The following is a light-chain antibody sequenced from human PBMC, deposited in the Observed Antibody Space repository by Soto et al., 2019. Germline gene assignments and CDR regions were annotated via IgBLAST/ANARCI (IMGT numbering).Light chain of an antibody. CDR3: QQYNVYPAT. Sequence: DIQMTQSPSTLAASVGDRVTITCRASQSISKWLAWDQQIPGKAPKVLIYQASSLESGVPSRFSGNISGTEFTLTINSLEPDDFATYYCQQYNVYPATFGQGTKVDIK. CDR1: QSISKW. J-gene: IGKJ1*01. CDR2: QAS. V-gene: IGKV1-5*03.